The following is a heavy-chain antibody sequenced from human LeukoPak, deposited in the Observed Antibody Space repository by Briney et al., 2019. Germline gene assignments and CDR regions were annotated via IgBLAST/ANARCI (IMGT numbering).Heavy chain of an antibody. D-gene: IGHD6-19*01. J-gene: IGHJ5*02. CDR3: ARLNSSGWYIWFDP. V-gene: IGHV4-34*01. CDR2: INHSGST. Sequence: SETLSLTCAVYGGSFRGYYWSWIRQPPGKGLVWIGEINHSGSTNYNPSLKSRVTISVDTSKNQFSLKLSSVTAADTAVYYCARLNSSGWYIWFDPWGQGTLVTVSS. CDR1: GGSFRGYY.